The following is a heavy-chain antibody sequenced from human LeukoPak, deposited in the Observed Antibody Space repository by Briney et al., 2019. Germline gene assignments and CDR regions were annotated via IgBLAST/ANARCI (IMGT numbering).Heavy chain of an antibody. J-gene: IGHJ5*02. D-gene: IGHD3-22*01. V-gene: IGHV4-31*03. CDR1: GGPISSGGYY. CDR2: IYYSGST. Sequence: PSEALSLTCTVSGGPISSGGYYWNWIRQHPGKGLEWIGYIYYSGSTYYSPSLKSRVTISVDTSKNQFSLKLSSVTAADTAVYYCARLGHYYDSSGYSNWFDPWGQGTLVTVSS. CDR3: ARLGHYYDSSGYSNWFDP.